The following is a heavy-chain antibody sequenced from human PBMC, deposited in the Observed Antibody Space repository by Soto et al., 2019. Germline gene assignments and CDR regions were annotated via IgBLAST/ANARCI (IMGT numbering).Heavy chain of an antibody. CDR1: GGTISSNC. Sequence: PVGSMRHSRAAPGGTISSNCMSWVRQAPGKGLEWVSVIYSGGSTYYADSVKGRFTISRDNSKNTLYLQMNSLRAEDTAVYYCARGALVNYYGMDVWGQGTTVTVSS. V-gene: IGHV3-53*01. J-gene: IGHJ6*02. CDR2: IYSGGST. CDR3: ARGALVNYYGMDV. D-gene: IGHD1-26*01.